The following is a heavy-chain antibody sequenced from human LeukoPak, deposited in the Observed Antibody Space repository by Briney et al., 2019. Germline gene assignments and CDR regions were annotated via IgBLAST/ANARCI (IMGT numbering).Heavy chain of an antibody. V-gene: IGHV1-46*01. CDR1: GYTFTRYY. CDR2: INPSGGST. Sequence: ASVKVSCKASGYTFTRYYMHWVRQAPGQGLEWMGIINPSGGSTSYAQKFQGRVTMTRDTSTSTVYMELSSLRSEDTAAYYCARVGMTTVTPGAFDIWGQGTMVTVSS. J-gene: IGHJ3*02. CDR3: ARVGMTTVTPGAFDI. D-gene: IGHD4-17*01.